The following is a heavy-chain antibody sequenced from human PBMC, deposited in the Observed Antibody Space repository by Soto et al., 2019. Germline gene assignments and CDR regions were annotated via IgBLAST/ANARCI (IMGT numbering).Heavy chain of an antibody. V-gene: IGHV1-69*13. D-gene: IGHD3-10*02. CDR2: IIPIFGTA. Sequence: SVKVSCKASGGTFSSYAISWVRQAPGQGLEWMGGIIPIFGTANYAQKFQGRVTITADESTSTAYMESSSLRSEDTAVYYCASVRGGYYYAMDVWGQGTTVTVSS. CDR3: ASVRGGYYYAMDV. CDR1: GGTFSSYA. J-gene: IGHJ6*02.